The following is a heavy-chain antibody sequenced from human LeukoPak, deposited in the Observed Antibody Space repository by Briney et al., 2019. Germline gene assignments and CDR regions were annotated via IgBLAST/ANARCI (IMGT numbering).Heavy chain of an antibody. J-gene: IGHJ4*02. CDR2: ISGSAGST. Sequence: PGGSLRLSCAASGFTFNSYAMSWVRQAPGKGLEWVPSISGSAGSTYYADSVKGRFTISRDNFKNTLYLQMNSLRAEDTAVYYCAKDGTTTGWYHFDYWGQGTLVTVSS. CDR1: GFTFNSYA. D-gene: IGHD6-19*01. CDR3: AKDGTTTGWYHFDY. V-gene: IGHV3-23*01.